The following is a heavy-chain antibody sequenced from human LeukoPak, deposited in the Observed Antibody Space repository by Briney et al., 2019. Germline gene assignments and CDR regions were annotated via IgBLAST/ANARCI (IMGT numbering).Heavy chain of an antibody. J-gene: IGHJ4*02. CDR1: GFTFSNYW. CDR3: ARAGGDY. V-gene: IGHV3-7*03. CDR2: IKQDGSER. Sequence: GGSLRLSCAASGFTFSNYWMSWVRQAPGKGLEWVANIKQDGSERYYVDSVKGRFTISRDNAKNSLYLQMNSLRGEDTAVYYCARAGGDYWGQGTLVTVSS. D-gene: IGHD3-10*01.